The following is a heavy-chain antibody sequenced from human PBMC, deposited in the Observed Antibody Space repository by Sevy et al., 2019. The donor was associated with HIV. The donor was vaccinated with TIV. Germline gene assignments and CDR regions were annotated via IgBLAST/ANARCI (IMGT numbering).Heavy chain of an antibody. CDR2: FSFGCGKI. Sequence: GGSLRLSCAASGFTFSSYAMSWVRQAPGKGLEWVSTFSFGCGKINYADSVKGRFTISRDNSKHTRYLQMHSLRAEDTAVYYCAREGCSKPHDYWGQGTLVTVSS. CDR3: AREGCSKPHDY. V-gene: IGHV3-23*01. J-gene: IGHJ4*02. D-gene: IGHD3-10*02. CDR1: GFTFSSYA.